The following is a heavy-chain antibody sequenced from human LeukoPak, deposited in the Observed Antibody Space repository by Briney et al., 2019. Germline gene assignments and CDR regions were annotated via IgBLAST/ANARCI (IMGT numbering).Heavy chain of an antibody. CDR2: IYYSGST. J-gene: IGHJ5*02. V-gene: IGHV4-61*01. Sequence: SETLSLTCTVSGGSITSGNYYWSWIRQPPGKGLEWIGYIYYSGSTNYNPSLKSRVTISVDTSKNQFSLKLSSVTAADTAVYYCARVGSSSWYGDNWFDPWGQGTLVTVSS. D-gene: IGHD6-13*01. CDR3: ARVGSSSWYGDNWFDP. CDR1: GGSITSGNYY.